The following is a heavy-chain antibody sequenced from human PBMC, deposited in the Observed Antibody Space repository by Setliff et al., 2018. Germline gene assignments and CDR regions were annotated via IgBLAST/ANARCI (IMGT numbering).Heavy chain of an antibody. D-gene: IGHD3-10*01. Sequence: SETLSLTCTVSGHSISSRYYWGWIRQPPGKGLAWIGSIYHSGSAYYNPSLKSRVTISVDMSKNQSSLKLSSVTAADTAVYYCARLRPERGSGTPDYWGQGTLVTVSS. V-gene: IGHV4-38-2*02. CDR2: IYHSGSA. CDR3: ARLRPERGSGTPDY. CDR1: GHSISSRYY. J-gene: IGHJ4*02.